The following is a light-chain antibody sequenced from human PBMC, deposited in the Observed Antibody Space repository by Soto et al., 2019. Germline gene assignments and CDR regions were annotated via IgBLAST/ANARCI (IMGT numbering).Light chain of an antibody. J-gene: IGKJ1*01. CDR1: QSISSN. Sequence: DIQITQSPSSLSSSVLERFTITCRASQSISSNLNWYQQKPGRAPDLLIYAASSLHSGVPSRFSGSASGTDFTLTISSLQPEDSATYYCQQSHSTPRTFGQGTKVDIK. CDR3: QQSHSTPRT. CDR2: AAS. V-gene: IGKV1-39*01.